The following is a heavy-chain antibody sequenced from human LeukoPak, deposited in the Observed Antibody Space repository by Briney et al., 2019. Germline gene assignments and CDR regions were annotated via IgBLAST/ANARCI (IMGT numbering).Heavy chain of an antibody. D-gene: IGHD3-16*01. CDR2: MDSSGSSV. V-gene: IGHV3-48*03. CDR3: ARDGGWQDDY. Sequence: LPGGSLRLSCAASGFTFSSYEMNWIRQAPGKGLEWVSYMDSSGSSVHYADSVKGRFTISRDNAKNSLYLQMNSLRAEDTAVYYCARDGGWQDDYWGQGTLVTVSS. CDR1: GFTFSSYE. J-gene: IGHJ4*02.